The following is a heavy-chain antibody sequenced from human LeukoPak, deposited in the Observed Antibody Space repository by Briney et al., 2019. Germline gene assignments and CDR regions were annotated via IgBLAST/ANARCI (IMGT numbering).Heavy chain of an antibody. CDR1: GFTFSSYG. Sequence: PGGTLRLSCAASGFTFSSYGMSWVRQAPGKGLEWVSAISGSGGSTYYADSVKGRFTISRDNSKNTLYLQMNSLRAEDTAVYYCAKVGSSSWYYTSYYFDYWGQGTLVTVSS. J-gene: IGHJ4*02. CDR2: ISGSGGST. CDR3: AKVGSSSWYYTSYYFDY. D-gene: IGHD6-13*01. V-gene: IGHV3-23*01.